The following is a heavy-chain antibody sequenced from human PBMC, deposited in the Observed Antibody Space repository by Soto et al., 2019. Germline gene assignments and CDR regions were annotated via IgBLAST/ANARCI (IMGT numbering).Heavy chain of an antibody. V-gene: IGHV3-15*01. Sequence: EVQLVESGGGLVQPGGSRRLSCAVSGLTFSNAWMSWVRQAPGKGLEWVGRIKSKTDGETTDYATPVKGRFIIARDDSKDTLYLQMNSLKSDDTGVYYCTRGDYWGQGTLVTVSS. CDR3: TRGDY. CDR1: GLTFSNAW. CDR2: IKSKTDGETT. J-gene: IGHJ4*02.